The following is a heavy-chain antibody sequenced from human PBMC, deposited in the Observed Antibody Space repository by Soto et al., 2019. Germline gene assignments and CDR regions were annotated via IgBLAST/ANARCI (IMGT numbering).Heavy chain of an antibody. V-gene: IGHV3-7*03. J-gene: IGHJ3*02. CDR3: ARDVLRITMVPGAFDI. Sequence: GGSLRLSXAASGFTFSSYWMSWVRQAPGKGLEWVANIKQDGSEKYYVDPVKGRFTISRDNAKNSLYLQMNSLRAEDTAVYYCARDVLRITMVPGAFDIWGQGTMVTVSS. CDR1: GFTFSSYW. CDR2: IKQDGSEK. D-gene: IGHD3-10*01.